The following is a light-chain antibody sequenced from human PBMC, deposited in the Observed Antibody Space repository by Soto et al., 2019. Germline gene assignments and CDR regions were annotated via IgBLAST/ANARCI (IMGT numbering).Light chain of an antibody. Sequence: QSALTQPASVSGSPGQSITISCARTSSDVGTYNLVSWYQQHPGKAPKLMIYEGTKRPSGVSNRFSGSKSGNTASLTISGLQAEDEDNYYCCSYARSSTFIFGGGTKLTVL. CDR3: CSYARSSTFI. CDR1: SSDVGTYNL. V-gene: IGLV2-23*03. CDR2: EGT. J-gene: IGLJ2*01.